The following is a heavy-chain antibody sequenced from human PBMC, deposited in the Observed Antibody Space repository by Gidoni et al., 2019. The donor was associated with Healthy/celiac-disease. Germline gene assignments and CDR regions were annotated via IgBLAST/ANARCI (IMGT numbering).Heavy chain of an antibody. CDR3: ARGLFWVY. Sequence: QVQLQQWGAGLLKPSETLSLTCAVYGGSFSGYYWSWIRQPPVKGLEWIGEINHSGSTNYNPSLKSRVTISVDTSKNQFSLKLSSVTAADTAVYYCARGLFWVYWGQGTLVTVSS. V-gene: IGHV4-34*01. J-gene: IGHJ4*02. D-gene: IGHD3-9*01. CDR1: GGSFSGYY. CDR2: INHSGST.